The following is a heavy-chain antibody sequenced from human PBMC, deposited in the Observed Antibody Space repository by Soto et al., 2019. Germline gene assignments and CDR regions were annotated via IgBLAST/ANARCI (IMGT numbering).Heavy chain of an antibody. V-gene: IGHV2-5*02. CDR2: IYWDDAK. CDR3: AHTQTGFGESCDY. D-gene: IGHD3-10*01. J-gene: IGHJ4*02. Sequence: QITLKESGPTLVKPTQTLTLTCTISGFSLSSSGVGVGWIRQPPGKALEWLALIYWDDAKRYSPSLNGRLTLTKDTSKNQVVITMTNMDTVDTATYYCAHTQTGFGESCDYWGQGTLVTVSS. CDR1: GFSLSSSGVG.